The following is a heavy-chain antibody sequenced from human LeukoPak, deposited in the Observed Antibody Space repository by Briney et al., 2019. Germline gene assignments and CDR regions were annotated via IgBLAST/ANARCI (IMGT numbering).Heavy chain of an antibody. Sequence: SQTLSLPCTVSGGSISSGSYYWSWIRQPAGKGLEWIGRIYTSGSTNYNPSLKSRVTISVDTSKNQFSLKLSSVTAADTAVYYCARGRQQLGTFDYWGQGTLVTVSS. V-gene: IGHV4-61*02. D-gene: IGHD6-13*01. CDR3: ARGRQQLGTFDY. CDR2: IYTSGST. J-gene: IGHJ4*02. CDR1: GGSISSGSYY.